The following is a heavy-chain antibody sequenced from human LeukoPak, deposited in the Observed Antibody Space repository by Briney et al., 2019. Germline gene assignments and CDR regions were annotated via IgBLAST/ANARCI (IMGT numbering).Heavy chain of an antibody. D-gene: IGHD2-2*01. Sequence: ASVKVSCTASGYTFTSYDINWVRQATGQGLEWMGWMNPNSGNTGYAQKFQGRVTMTRNTSISTAYMELSSLRSEDTAVYYCARGSAVYCSSTSCPERDYYYGMDVWGQGTTVTVSS. V-gene: IGHV1-8*01. J-gene: IGHJ6*02. CDR2: MNPNSGNT. CDR1: GYTFTSYD. CDR3: ARGSAVYCSSTSCPERDYYYGMDV.